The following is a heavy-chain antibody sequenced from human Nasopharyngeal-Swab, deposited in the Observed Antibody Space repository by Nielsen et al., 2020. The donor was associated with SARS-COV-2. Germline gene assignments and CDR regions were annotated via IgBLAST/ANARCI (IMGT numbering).Heavy chain of an antibody. CDR1: GGSISTSNYY. CDR3: ARHPYYYYSRGYYSPVTVGS. V-gene: IGHV4-39*01. Sequence: SETLSLTCTVSGGSISTSNYYWGWIRQPPGKGLEWIGNIFYSGSTYYNPSLKSRVTIFVDTSQNQFSLKLSSVTAADTALYYCARHPYYYYSRGYYSPVTVGSWGQGTLVTVSS. J-gene: IGHJ4*02. D-gene: IGHD3-22*01. CDR2: IFYSGST.